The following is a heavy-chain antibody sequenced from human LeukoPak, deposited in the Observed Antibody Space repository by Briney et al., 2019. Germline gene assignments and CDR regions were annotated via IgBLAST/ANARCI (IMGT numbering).Heavy chain of an antibody. CDR2: TFYRSRWYN. D-gene: IGHD4-17*01. Sequence: SQTLSLTCAISGDTVSSNSAAWNRIRQSPSRGLEWLGRTFYRSRWYNDYAVSVTGRIIINPDTAKNHFSLQLNSVTPEDTAVYYCARGRGDVFDIRGQGTMVTVSS. V-gene: IGHV6-1*01. CDR3: ARGRGDVFDI. CDR1: GDTVSSNSAA. J-gene: IGHJ3*02.